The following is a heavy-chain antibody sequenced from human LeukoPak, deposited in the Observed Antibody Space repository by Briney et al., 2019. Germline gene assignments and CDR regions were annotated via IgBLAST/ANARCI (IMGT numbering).Heavy chain of an antibody. Sequence: GGSLRLSCAVSGFTFSSYAMTWVRQAPGEGLEWVSSTDGRGDTTFYAGSVKGRFTISRDNSKNTLYLQMHSLSGEDTAIYYCAKELSSASYPYYFDFWGQGTLVTVSS. J-gene: IGHJ4*02. V-gene: IGHV3-23*01. CDR1: GFTFSSYA. CDR2: TDGRGDTT. D-gene: IGHD6-19*01. CDR3: AKELSSASYPYYFDF.